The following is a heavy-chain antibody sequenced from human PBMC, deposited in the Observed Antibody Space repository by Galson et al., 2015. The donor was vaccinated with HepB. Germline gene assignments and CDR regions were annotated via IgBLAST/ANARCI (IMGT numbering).Heavy chain of an antibody. CDR2: MNPNSGNT. J-gene: IGHJ4*02. Sequence: SVKVSCKASGYTFTSYDINWVRQATGQGLEWMGWMNPNSGNTCYAQKFQGRVTMTRNTSISTAYMELSSLRSEDTAVYYCASWCSSTSCYDLGAYFDYWGQGTLVTVSS. V-gene: IGHV1-8*01. D-gene: IGHD2-2*01. CDR1: GYTFTSYD. CDR3: ASWCSSTSCYDLGAYFDY.